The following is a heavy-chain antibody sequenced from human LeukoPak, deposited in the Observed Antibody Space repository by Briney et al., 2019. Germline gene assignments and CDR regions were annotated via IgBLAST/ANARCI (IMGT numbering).Heavy chain of an antibody. D-gene: IGHD4-17*01. J-gene: IGHJ6*02. CDR2: INIDGSST. CDR3: ASSTVTTLDGTDV. CDR1: GFTFSSYC. V-gene: IGHV3-74*01. Sequence: GGSLRLSCAASGFTFSSYCMHWVRQAPGKGLVWVSSINIDGSSTSYADSVKGRFTISRDKAKNTLYLQMNSLRVEDTAVYYCASSTVTTLDGTDVWGQGTTVTVSS.